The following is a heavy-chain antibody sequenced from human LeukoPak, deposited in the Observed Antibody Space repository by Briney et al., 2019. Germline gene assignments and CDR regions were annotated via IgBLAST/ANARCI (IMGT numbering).Heavy chain of an antibody. Sequence: GGSLRLSCAASGFTFSTYSMNWVRQAPGKGLEWVSAISGSGGSTYYADSVKGRFTISRDNSKNTLYLQMNSLRAEDTAVYYCAKVNSGIAARVDYFDYWGQGTLVTVSS. V-gene: IGHV3-23*01. CDR1: GFTFSTYS. D-gene: IGHD6-25*01. CDR3: AKVNSGIAARVDYFDY. J-gene: IGHJ4*02. CDR2: ISGSGGST.